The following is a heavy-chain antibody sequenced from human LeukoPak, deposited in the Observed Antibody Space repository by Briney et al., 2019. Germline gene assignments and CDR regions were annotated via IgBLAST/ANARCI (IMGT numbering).Heavy chain of an antibody. V-gene: IGHV3-30*02. CDR2: IRNDGSKK. Sequence: PGGSLRLSCAASGFTFSTYGMHWVRQAPDKGREWVAFIRNDGSKKYYADFVKGRFTISRDKSKNTLYLQMNSLTAENTAVYYCAKAAKLPSITMIRGVRVSYYMDVWGKGTTVTISS. CDR3: AKAAKLPSITMIRGVRVSYYMDV. D-gene: IGHD3-10*01. CDR1: GFTFSTYG. J-gene: IGHJ6*03.